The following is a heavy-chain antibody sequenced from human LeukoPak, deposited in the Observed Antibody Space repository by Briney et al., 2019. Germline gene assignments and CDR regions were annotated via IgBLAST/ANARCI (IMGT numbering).Heavy chain of an antibody. V-gene: IGHV3-48*01. D-gene: IGHD2-2*01. J-gene: IGHJ4*02. Sequence: TGGSLRLSCAASGFTFSRYTMNWVRQAPGKGLEWVSYISSSSSTIYYADSVKGRFTISRDNAKNSLYLQMNSLRAEDTAVYYCARAEDIVVVPAAYFDYWGQGTLVTVSS. CDR2: ISSSSSTI. CDR1: GFTFSRYT. CDR3: ARAEDIVVVPAAYFDY.